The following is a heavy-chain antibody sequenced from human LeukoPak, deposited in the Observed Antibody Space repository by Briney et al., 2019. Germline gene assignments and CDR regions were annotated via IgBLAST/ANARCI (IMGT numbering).Heavy chain of an antibody. CDR2: IYRGGST. CDR1: GFTVSSNS. Sequence: PGGSLRLSCAASGFTVSSNSMSWVRQAPGKGLEWVSVIYRGGSTYYADSVKGRFTISRDNSKNTLYLQMNSLRAEDTAVYYCARGVQNDYGEFRVPKYYFDYWGQGTLVTVSS. CDR3: ARGVQNDYGEFRVPKYYFDY. J-gene: IGHJ4*02. V-gene: IGHV3-53*01. D-gene: IGHD4-17*01.